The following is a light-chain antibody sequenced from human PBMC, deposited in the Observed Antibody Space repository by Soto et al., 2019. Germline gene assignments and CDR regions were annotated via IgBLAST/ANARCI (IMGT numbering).Light chain of an antibody. CDR2: DDT. V-gene: IGLV1-40*01. J-gene: IGLJ3*02. Sequence: QAVVTQPPSVSGAPGQTVSISCTGTSSNIGAQYEVHWYRHLPGTAPKLLIYDDTNRPSGVPDRFSGSRSGTSASLAIAGLQAEDEADYYCQSYDTSLTGWVFGGGTKVTVL. CDR1: SSNIGAQYE. CDR3: QSYDTSLTGWV.